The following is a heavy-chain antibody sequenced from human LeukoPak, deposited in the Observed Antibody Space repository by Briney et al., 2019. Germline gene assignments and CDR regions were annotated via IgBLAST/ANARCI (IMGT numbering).Heavy chain of an antibody. Sequence: ASVKVSCKASGYTLTGYYMHWVRQAPGQGLEWMGWINPNSGGTNYAQKFQGRVTMTRDTSISTAYMELSRLRSDDTAVYYCARTITMIVVVRETDAFDIWGQGTMVTVSS. D-gene: IGHD3-22*01. J-gene: IGHJ3*02. CDR3: ARTITMIVVVRETDAFDI. CDR2: INPNSGGT. CDR1: GYTLTGYY. V-gene: IGHV1-2*02.